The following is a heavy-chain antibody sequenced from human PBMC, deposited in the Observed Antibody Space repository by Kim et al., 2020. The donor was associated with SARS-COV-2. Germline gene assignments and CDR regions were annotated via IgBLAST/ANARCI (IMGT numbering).Heavy chain of an antibody. CDR1: GGSVSSGSYY. V-gene: IGHV4-61*01. Sequence: SETLSLTCTVSGGSVSSGSYYWSWIRQPPGKGLEWIGYIYYSGSTNYNPSLKSRVTISVDTSKNQFSLKLSSVTAADTAVYYCARGPSIVGATTLGAFDIWGQGTMVTVSS. CDR2: IYYSGST. D-gene: IGHD1-26*01. CDR3: ARGPSIVGATTLGAFDI. J-gene: IGHJ3*02.